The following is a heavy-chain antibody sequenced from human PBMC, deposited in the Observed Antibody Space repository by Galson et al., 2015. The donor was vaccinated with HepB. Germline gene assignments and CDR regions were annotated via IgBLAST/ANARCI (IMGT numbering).Heavy chain of an antibody. CDR2: ISYNGSNK. V-gene: IGHV3-30*03. CDR3: TRVPPTILTGPVRTVRRRNYYYGMDV. J-gene: IGHJ6*02. CDR1: GFTFSSYG. Sequence: SLRLSCAASGFTFSSYGMHWVRQAPGKGLEWVAVISYNGSNKYYADSVKGRFTISRDNSKNTLYLQMNSLRAEDTAVYYCTRVPPTILTGPVRTVRRRNYYYGMDVWGQGTTVTVSS. D-gene: IGHD3-3*01.